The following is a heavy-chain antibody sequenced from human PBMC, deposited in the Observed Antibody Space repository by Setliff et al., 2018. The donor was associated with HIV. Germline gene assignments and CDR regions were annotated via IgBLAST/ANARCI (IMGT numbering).Heavy chain of an antibody. CDR3: ARGSFIGDYYYFDY. D-gene: IGHD3-10*01. Sequence: SETLSLTCTVSGGSISSYYWSWIRQPPGKGLEWIGYIYYSGSTNYMPSLKNRVTISVDTSKNQFSLKLSSVTAADTAVYYCARGSFIGDYYYFDYWGQGTLVTVSS. J-gene: IGHJ4*02. CDR2: IYYSGST. V-gene: IGHV4-59*08. CDR1: GGSISSYY.